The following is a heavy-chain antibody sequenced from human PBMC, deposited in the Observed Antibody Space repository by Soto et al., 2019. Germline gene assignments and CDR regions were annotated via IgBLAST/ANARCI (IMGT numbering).Heavy chain of an antibody. J-gene: IGHJ5*01. CDR1: GYTFTDYH. V-gene: IGHV1-2*02. D-gene: IGHD6-25*01. CDR3: AREVGSDSLQPSYTGFGA. CDR2: INTNNGGA. Sequence: QVQLVQSGAEVKKPGASVKVSCKASGYTFTDYHIHWVRQAPGQGLEFMGWINTNNGGAGSAQQFQGRVTVTRDTSITTVYMELSNLRSDDTAVYYCAREVGSDSLQPSYTGFGAWGQGTLITVSS.